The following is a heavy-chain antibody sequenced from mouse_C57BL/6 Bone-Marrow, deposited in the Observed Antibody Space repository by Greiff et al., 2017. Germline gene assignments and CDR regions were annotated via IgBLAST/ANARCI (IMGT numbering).Heavy chain of an antibody. V-gene: IGHV1-52*01. CDR1: GYTFTSYW. Sequence: QVQLQQPGAELVRPGSSVKLSCKASGYTFTSYWMHWVKQRPIQGLEWIGNIDPSDSETHYNQKFKDKATLTEDKSSSTAYMQLSSLTSEDSAVYYCARGYGYDGFAYWGQGTLVTVSA. CDR3: ARGYGYDGFAY. D-gene: IGHD2-2*01. CDR2: IDPSDSET. J-gene: IGHJ3*01.